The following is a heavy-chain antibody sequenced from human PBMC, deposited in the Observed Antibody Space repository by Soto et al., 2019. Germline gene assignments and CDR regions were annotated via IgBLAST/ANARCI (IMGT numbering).Heavy chain of an antibody. D-gene: IGHD3-22*01. CDR1: GYSFTSYW. J-gene: IGHJ6*02. CDR2: IYPGDSDT. Sequence: GESLKISCKGSGYSFTSYWIGWVRQMPGKGLEWMGIIYPGDSDTRYSPSFQGQVTISADKSISTAYLQWSSLKASDTAMYYCARSGLSSDGFGPNPDYYYYGMDVWGQGTTVTVSS. CDR3: ARSGLSSDGFGPNPDYYYYGMDV. V-gene: IGHV5-51*01.